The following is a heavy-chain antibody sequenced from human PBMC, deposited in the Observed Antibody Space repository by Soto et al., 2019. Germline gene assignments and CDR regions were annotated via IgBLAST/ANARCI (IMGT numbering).Heavy chain of an antibody. Sequence: SETLSLTCAVSGGSFRGYYWSWIRQSPGKGLEWIGDINHSGGTNYNPSLKSRVTISGDTSRSQFSLRLSSVTAADTAVYYCAGDPVTVTNGNWFDPWGQGTLVTVSS. J-gene: IGHJ5*02. V-gene: IGHV4-34*01. CDR2: INHSGGT. CDR3: AGDPVTVTNGNWFDP. CDR1: GGSFRGYY. D-gene: IGHD4-4*01.